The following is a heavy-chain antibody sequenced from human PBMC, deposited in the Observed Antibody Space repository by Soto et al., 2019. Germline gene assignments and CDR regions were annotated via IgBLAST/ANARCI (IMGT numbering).Heavy chain of an antibody. CDR1: GGTFSSYA. Sequence: QVQLVQSGAEVKKPGSSVKVSCKASGGTFSSYAISWVRQAPGQGLEWMGGIIPIFGTANYAQKFQGRVTITADESTTKAYMELSSRSYEDTPVYYCARGDVDTARPNYYYGMDVWGQGTTVTVSS. CDR2: IIPIFGTA. CDR3: ARGDVDTARPNYYYGMDV. V-gene: IGHV1-69*12. J-gene: IGHJ6*02. D-gene: IGHD5-18*01.